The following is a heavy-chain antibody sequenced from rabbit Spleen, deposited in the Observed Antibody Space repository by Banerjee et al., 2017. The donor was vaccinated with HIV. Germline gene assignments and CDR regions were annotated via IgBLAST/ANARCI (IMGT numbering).Heavy chain of an antibody. D-gene: IGHD4-1*01. CDR2: IYAAKGST. V-gene: IGHV1S43*01. CDR3: ARAIVPWLGLTRLDL. CDR1: GIDFTNYY. Sequence: QSLEESGGDLVKPGASLTLTCKASGIDFTNYYINWVRQAPGKGLEWIGIIYAAKGSTDYASWVNGRFTISSDNAQSTVDLKMTSLTAADTATYFCARAIVPWLGLTRLDLWGQGTLVTVS. J-gene: IGHJ3*01.